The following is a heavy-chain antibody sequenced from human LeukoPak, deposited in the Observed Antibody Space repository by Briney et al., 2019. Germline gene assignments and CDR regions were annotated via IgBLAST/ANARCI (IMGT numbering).Heavy chain of an antibody. Sequence: SSETLSLTCAVYGGSFSGYYWSWIRQPPGKGLEWIGEINHSGSTNYNPSLKSRVTISVVTSKNQFSLKLSSVTAADTAVYYCARGARIAVAGISSKDYWFDPWGQGTLVTVSS. CDR1: GGSFSGYY. V-gene: IGHV4-34*01. J-gene: IGHJ5*02. CDR3: ARGARIAVAGISSKDYWFDP. D-gene: IGHD6-19*01. CDR2: INHSGST.